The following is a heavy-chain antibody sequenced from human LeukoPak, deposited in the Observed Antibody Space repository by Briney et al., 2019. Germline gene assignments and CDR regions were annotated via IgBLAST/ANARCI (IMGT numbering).Heavy chain of an antibody. J-gene: IGHJ4*02. CDR2: IDPSDSYT. D-gene: IGHD3-9*01. CDR3: ARTYYDILTGYSLSDY. Sequence: GESLKISCKGSGYSFPSYWITWVRQMPGKGLVWMGSIDPSDSYTNYSPSFQGHVTISADKSISTAYLQWSSLMASDTAMYYCARTYYDILTGYSLSDYWGQGTLVTVSS. CDR1: GYSFPSYW. V-gene: IGHV5-10-1*01.